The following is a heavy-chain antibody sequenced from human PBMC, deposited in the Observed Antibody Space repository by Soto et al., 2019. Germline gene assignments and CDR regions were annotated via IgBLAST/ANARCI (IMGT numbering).Heavy chain of an antibody. CDR1: GFSVGDYY. D-gene: IGHD3-16*01. CDR2: SSSSGGYT. Sequence: QVQLVESGGGLVEPGGSLRLSCAASGFSVGDYYMTWIRQAPGKGLEWLSYSSSSGGYTNYADSVKGRFTISRDNARNSLYLQMDSLRADDTAVYFCARSSGWRHVFTFDYGLDVWGQGTTVTVSS. J-gene: IGHJ6*02. V-gene: IGHV3-11*06. CDR3: ARSSGWRHVFTFDYGLDV.